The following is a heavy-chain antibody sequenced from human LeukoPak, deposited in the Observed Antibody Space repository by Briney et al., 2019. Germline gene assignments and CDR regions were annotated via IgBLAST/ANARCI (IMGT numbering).Heavy chain of an antibody. J-gene: IGHJ6*03. D-gene: IGHD3-3*01. CDR3: ARLISQIYDFWSGYYYYMDV. CDR1: GYTLTSYD. V-gene: IGHV1-8*01. Sequence: ASVKVSCKASGYTLTSYDINWVRQATGQGLEWMGWMNPNSGNTGYAQKFQGRVTMTRNTSISTAYMELSSLRSEDTAVYYCARLISQIYDFWSGYYYYMDVWGKGTTVTVSS. CDR2: MNPNSGNT.